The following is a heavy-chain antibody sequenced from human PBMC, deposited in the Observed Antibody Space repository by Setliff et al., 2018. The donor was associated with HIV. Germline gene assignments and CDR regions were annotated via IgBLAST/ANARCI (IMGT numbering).Heavy chain of an antibody. CDR1: DGSISSYY. Sequence: SETLSLTCSVADGSISSYYWSWIRQPPGKGLECIGYIYSSGSTNYNPSLKSRVTISVDTSKNQLSLKLRSVTAADTAVYYCARHLRPRGVAVSDAFDIWGQGTMVTVSS. J-gene: IGHJ3*02. CDR3: ARHLRPRGVAVSDAFDI. V-gene: IGHV4-59*08. D-gene: IGHD2-15*01. CDR2: IYSSGST.